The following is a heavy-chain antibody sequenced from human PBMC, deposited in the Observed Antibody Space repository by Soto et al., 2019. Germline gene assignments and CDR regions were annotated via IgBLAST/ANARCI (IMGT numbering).Heavy chain of an antibody. CDR1: GFTFSSYA. CDR3: ARDPRVDIVVVVAATQDWYFDL. J-gene: IGHJ2*01. D-gene: IGHD2-15*01. V-gene: IGHV3-30-3*01. CDR2: ISYDGSNK. Sequence: QVQLVESGGGVVQPGRSLRLSCAASGFTFSSYAMHWVRQAPGKGLEWVAVISYDGSNKYYADSVKGRFTISRDNSKNTLYLQMNGLRAEDTAVYYCARDPRVDIVVVVAATQDWYFDLWGRGTLVTVSS.